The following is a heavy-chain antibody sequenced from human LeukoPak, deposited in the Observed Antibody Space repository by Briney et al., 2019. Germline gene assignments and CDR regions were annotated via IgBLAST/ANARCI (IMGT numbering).Heavy chain of an antibody. CDR2: IRYDGTNK. CDR3: AKESPAPSIVGALDY. D-gene: IGHD1-26*01. Sequence: IRYDGTNKYYAYSVKGLFTISRDNSKNTLYLQMNSLRAEDTAVYYCAKESPAPSIVGALDYWGQGTLVTVSS. J-gene: IGHJ4*02. V-gene: IGHV3-30*02.